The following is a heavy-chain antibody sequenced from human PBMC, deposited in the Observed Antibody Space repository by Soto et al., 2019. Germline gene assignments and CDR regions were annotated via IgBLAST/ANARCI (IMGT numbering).Heavy chain of an antibody. CDR2: IIPILGIA. J-gene: IGHJ4*02. CDR3: ARALPRMQGELSLVDY. CDR1: GGTFSSYT. Sequence: SVKVSCKASGGTFSSYTISCVRQAPGQGLEWMGRIIPILGIANYAQKFQGRVTITADKSTSTAYMELSSLRSEDTAVYYCARALPRMQGELSLVDYWGQGTLVTVSS. V-gene: IGHV1-69*02. D-gene: IGHD3-16*02.